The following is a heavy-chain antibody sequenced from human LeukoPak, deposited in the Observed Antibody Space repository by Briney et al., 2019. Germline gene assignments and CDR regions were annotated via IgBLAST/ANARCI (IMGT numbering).Heavy chain of an antibody. V-gene: IGHV1-2*02. CDR1: GYTFTDYY. J-gene: IGHJ5*02. Sequence: ASVKVSCKASGYTFTDYYIHWVRRAPGQGLEWMGWINPNSGGTKYAQKFQGRVTMTTDTSISTAYMEMSRLTSDDTAVYYCARDAHNAFEFHDWFDPWGQGALVTVSS. D-gene: IGHD2-2*01. CDR3: ARDAHNAFEFHDWFDP. CDR2: INPNSGGT.